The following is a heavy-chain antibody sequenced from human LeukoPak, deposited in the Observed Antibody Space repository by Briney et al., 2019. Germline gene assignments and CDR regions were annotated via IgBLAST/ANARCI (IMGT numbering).Heavy chain of an antibody. D-gene: IGHD6-6*01. V-gene: IGHV1-69*13. CDR1: GYTFTSYG. CDR2: IIPIFGTA. Sequence: SVKVSCKASGYTFTSYGISWVRQAPGQGLEWMGGIIPIFGTANYAQKFQGRVTITADESTSTAYMELSSLRSEDTAVYYCARFPSFRSSGTFDYWGQGTLVTVSS. CDR3: ARFPSFRSSGTFDY. J-gene: IGHJ4*02.